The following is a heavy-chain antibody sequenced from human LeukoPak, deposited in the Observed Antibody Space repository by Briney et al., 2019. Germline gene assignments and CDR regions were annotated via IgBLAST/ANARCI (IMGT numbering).Heavy chain of an antibody. CDR1: GFTFSSYS. CDR3: ARAGGGVWFDY. Sequence: GGSLRLSCAASGFTFSSYSMNWVRQAPGKGLEWVSSISSSSYIYYADSVKGRFTISRDNAKNSLYLQMNSLRAEDTAVYYCARAGGGVWFDYWGQGTLVTVSS. J-gene: IGHJ4*02. D-gene: IGHD3-16*01. V-gene: IGHV3-21*01. CDR2: ISSSSYI.